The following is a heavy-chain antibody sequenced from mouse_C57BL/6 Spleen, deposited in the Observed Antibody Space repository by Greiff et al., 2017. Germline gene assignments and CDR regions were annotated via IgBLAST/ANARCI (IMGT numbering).Heavy chain of an antibody. V-gene: IGHV6-6*01. CDR2: IRHKANNHAT. J-gene: IGHJ2*01. CDR3: TGFDY. Sequence: EVKVEESGGGLVQPGGSMKLSCAASGFTFSDAWMDWVRQSPEQGLEWVAEIRHKANNHATYYAVSVKGRFTISRDDSKSSVYLQRSSLGAEDTGIYYCTGFDYWGQGTTLTVSS. CDR1: GFTFSDAW.